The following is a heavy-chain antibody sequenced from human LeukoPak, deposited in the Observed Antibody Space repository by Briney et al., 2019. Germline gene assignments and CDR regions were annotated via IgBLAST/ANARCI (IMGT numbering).Heavy chain of an antibody. V-gene: IGHV4-39*07. CDR2: IYYSGST. CDR3: ARRSIAVAGSFDY. D-gene: IGHD6-19*01. Sequence: SETLSLTCTVSGGSISSSSYYWGWIRQPPGKGLEWIGSIYYSGSTYYSPSLKSRVTISVDTSKNQFSLKLSSVTAADTAVYYCARRSIAVAGSFDYWGQGTLVTVSS. CDR1: GGSISSSSYY. J-gene: IGHJ4*02.